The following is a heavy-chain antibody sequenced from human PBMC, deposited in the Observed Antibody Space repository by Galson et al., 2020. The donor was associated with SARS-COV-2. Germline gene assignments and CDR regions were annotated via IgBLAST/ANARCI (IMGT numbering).Heavy chain of an antibody. CDR2: ITSSSTT. Sequence: GESLKICCAASGFTFSSYNMNWVRQAPGKGLGWVSFITSSSTTYYADSVKGRFTISRDNAKNSLYLQMSGLRDDDTALYYCSRGLSSSWPFSDFWGQGALVTVSS. J-gene: IGHJ4*02. D-gene: IGHD6-13*01. V-gene: IGHV3-48*02. CDR3: SRGLSSSWPFSDF. CDR1: GFTFSSYN.